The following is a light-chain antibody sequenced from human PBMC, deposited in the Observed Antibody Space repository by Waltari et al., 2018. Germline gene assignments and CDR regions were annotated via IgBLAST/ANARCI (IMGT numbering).Light chain of an antibody. V-gene: IGKV3-20*01. Sequence: ILLPPSPGTLSLSPGQRAHPSCRASQSVTRSLAWYPQKHGQAAKFLIYGASTRATGIPDRFTGGGSGTDFSLTISSLEPEDFAIYFCQHYVRLPATFGQGTKVEIK. CDR1: QSVTRS. J-gene: IGKJ1*01. CDR2: GAS. CDR3: QHYVRLPAT.